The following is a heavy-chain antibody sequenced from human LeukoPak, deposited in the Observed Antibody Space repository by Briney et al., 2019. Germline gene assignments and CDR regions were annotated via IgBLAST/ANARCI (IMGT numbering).Heavy chain of an antibody. CDR3: ARAGLFHGY. CDR1: GFTFSRYW. CDR2: IKEDGSEK. D-gene: IGHD2-21*01. Sequence: GGSLRLSCTTSGFTFSRYWMSWVRQAPGKGLEWVANIKEDGSEKYYVDSVRGRFTISRDNAKNSLYLQMNSLRAEDTAVYYCARAGLFHGYWGQGTLVTVSS. V-gene: IGHV3-7*04. J-gene: IGHJ4*02.